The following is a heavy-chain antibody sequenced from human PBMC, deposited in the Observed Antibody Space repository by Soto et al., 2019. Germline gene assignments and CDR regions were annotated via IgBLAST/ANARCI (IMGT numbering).Heavy chain of an antibody. J-gene: IGHJ4*02. CDR2: IRGSGGGT. CDR3: AKFGMATTKRSPPYYIDY. D-gene: IGHD1-1*01. V-gene: IGHV3-23*01. CDR1: GFTFSSYA. Sequence: PGGSLRLSCAASGFTFSSYAMSWVRQAPGKALEWVSSIRGSGGGTYYADSVKGRFTFSRDNSKNTLYLQMNSLRAEDTAVYYCAKFGMATTKRSPPYYIDYWGQGALVTVSS.